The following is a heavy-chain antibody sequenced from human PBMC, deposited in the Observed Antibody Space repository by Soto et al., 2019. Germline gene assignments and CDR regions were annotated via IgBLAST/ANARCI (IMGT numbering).Heavy chain of an antibody. CDR2: IWYDGRNK. Sequence: QVQLVESGGGVVQPGRSLRLSCAASGFTFSHFGMHWVRQAPGKGLEWVAIIWYDGRNKYYADSVKGRFTISRDNSKNTLYLQMTGLRAEDTAVDDCGREIDCGGGSCSSGEHYYLDVWGKGTTVTVSS. V-gene: IGHV3-33*01. CDR1: GFTFSHFG. D-gene: IGHD2-15*01. CDR3: GREIDCGGGSCSSGEHYYLDV. J-gene: IGHJ6*03.